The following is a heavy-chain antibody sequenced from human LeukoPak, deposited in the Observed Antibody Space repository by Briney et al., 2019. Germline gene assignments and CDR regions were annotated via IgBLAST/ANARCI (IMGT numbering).Heavy chain of an antibody. D-gene: IGHD4-17*01. CDR2: ISAGGGSA. J-gene: IGHJ3*02. V-gene: IGHV3-23*01. CDR3: ARDPNGDYIGAFDM. CDR1: GGSFNGHL. Sequence: ETLSLTCAVYGGSFNGHLWSWVRQTPGKGLEWVSAISAGGGSAHYADSVKGRFTISRDNSKHTLFLQMNSLRAEDTAVYYCARDPNGDYIGAFDMWGPGTMVTV.